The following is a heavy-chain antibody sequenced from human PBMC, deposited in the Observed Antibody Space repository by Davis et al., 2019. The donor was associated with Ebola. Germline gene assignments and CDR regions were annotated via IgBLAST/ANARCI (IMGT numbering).Heavy chain of an antibody. J-gene: IGHJ6*02. V-gene: IGHV3-7*03. CDR1: GFTFSNYW. CDR2: IKGDGSEK. Sequence: PGGSLRLSCVASGFTFSNYWMTWVRQAPGKGLEWVANIKGDGSEKYYVDSVKGRFTISRDNAKNSLYLQMNSLRAEDTAVYYCARGVKGSSSSWYYYYGMDVWGQGTTVTVSS. D-gene: IGHD6-6*01. CDR3: ARGVKGSSSSWYYYYGMDV.